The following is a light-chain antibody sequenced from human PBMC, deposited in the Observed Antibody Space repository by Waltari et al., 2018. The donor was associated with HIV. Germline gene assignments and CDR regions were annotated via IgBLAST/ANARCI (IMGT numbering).Light chain of an antibody. CDR1: TGAITSGHY. J-gene: IGLJ2*01. CDR3: LLFYSGVRV. Sequence: QAVVTQEPPLTVSPGGTVTLTCGSSTGAITSGHYPYWFQRKPGQAPTTLIYNMNTKPSWTPARFSGSLLGGKAALTLSGAQSEDEAEYYCLLFYSGVRVFGGGTKLTVL. V-gene: IGLV7-46*01. CDR2: NMN.